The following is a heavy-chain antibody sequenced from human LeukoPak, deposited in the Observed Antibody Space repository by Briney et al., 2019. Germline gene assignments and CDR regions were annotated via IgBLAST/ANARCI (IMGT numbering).Heavy chain of an antibody. D-gene: IGHD4-11*01. V-gene: IGHV3-23*01. CDR1: GFTFSSSW. Sequence: GGSLRLSCAASGFTFSSSWMHWVRQAPGKGLEWVSAISGSGDSTYYVDSVKGRFTISRDNSKNTLYLQMSSLRAEDTAVYYCAKFHTVTTTYWGQGTLVTVSS. J-gene: IGHJ4*02. CDR3: AKFHTVTTTY. CDR2: ISGSGDST.